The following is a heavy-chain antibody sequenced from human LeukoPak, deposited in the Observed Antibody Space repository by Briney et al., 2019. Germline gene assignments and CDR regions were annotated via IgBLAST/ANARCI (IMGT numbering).Heavy chain of an antibody. CDR2: IRSKANSYAT. D-gene: IGHD2-21*02. V-gene: IGHV3-73*01. J-gene: IGHJ4*02. CDR3: TRHAVGKYCGGDCGSDY. Sequence: GGSLRLSCAASGFTFSGPAMHWVRQASGKGLEWVGRIRSKANSYATAYAASVKGRFTISRDDSKNTAYLQMNSLKTEDTAVYYCTRHAVGKYCGGDCGSDYWGQGTLVTVSS. CDR1: GFTFSGPA.